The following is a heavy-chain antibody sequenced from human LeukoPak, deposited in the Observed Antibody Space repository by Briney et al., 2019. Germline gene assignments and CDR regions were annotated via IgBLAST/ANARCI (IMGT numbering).Heavy chain of an antibody. CDR3: ARAPEWGKANYYYYMDV. J-gene: IGHJ6*03. V-gene: IGHV1-8*01. Sequence: ASVKVSCKASGYTFTSYDINWVRQATGQGPEWMGWMNPNSGNTGYAQKFQGRVTMTRNTSISTAYMELSSLRSEDTAVYYCARAPEWGKANYYYYMDVWGKGTTVTVSS. CDR2: MNPNSGNT. CDR1: GYTFTSYD. D-gene: IGHD1-26*01.